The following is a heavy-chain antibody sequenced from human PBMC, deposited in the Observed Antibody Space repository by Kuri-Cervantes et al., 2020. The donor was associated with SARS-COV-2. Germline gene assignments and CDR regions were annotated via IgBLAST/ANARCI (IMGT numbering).Heavy chain of an antibody. CDR2: IRYDGSNK. J-gene: IGHJ4*02. CDR1: GFLFSASA. D-gene: IGHD5-12*01. V-gene: IGHV3-30*04. CDR3: ARDPDDSGYDQTASFDY. Sequence: LSLTCEVSGFLFSASAIHWVRQGSGKGLEWVAFIRYDGSNKYYADSVKGRFTISRDNSKNTLYLQMNSLRAEDTAVYYCARDPDDSGYDQTASFDYWGQGTLVTVSS.